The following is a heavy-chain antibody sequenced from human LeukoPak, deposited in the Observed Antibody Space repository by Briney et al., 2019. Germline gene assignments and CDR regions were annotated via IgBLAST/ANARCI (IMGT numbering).Heavy chain of an antibody. Sequence: ASVKVSCKASGYTFTSYGISWVRQAPGQGREWMGWISAYNGNTTYAQKLQGRGTMTTDTTTSTAYMELRSLRSDDTAVYYCARDPLGELSLHFQHWGQGTLVTVSS. CDR3: ARDPLGELSLHFQH. V-gene: IGHV1-18*01. J-gene: IGHJ1*01. CDR2: ISAYNGNT. D-gene: IGHD3-16*02. CDR1: GYTFTSYG.